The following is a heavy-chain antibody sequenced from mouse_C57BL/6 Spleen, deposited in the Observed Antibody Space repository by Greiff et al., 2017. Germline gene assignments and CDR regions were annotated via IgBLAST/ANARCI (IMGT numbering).Heavy chain of an antibody. CDR3: ARAIGGYVGALDY. CDR2: INPSSGYT. J-gene: IGHJ4*01. V-gene: IGHV1-4*01. CDR1: GYTFTSYT. D-gene: IGHD3-1*01. Sequence: QVQLQQSGAELARPGASVKMSCTASGYTFTSYTMHWVKQRPGQGLEWIGYINPSSGYTKYNQKFKDKATLTADKSSSTVYMQLSILTSEDSAVYYCARAIGGYVGALDYWGQGTSVTVSS.